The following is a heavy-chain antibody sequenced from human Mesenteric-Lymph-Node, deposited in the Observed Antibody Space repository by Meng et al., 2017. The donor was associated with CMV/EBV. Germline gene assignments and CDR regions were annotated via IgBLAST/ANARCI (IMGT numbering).Heavy chain of an antibody. Sequence: SVKVSCKASGGTFSSYAITWVRQAPGQGLEWMGGIIPVLRTASYAQKFQGRVTISTDESTSTAYMELNSLRSEDTAVYYCARFVSTSPVMDVWGQGTTVTVS. CDR1: GGTFSSYA. CDR2: IIPVLRTA. D-gene: IGHD6-6*01. CDR3: ARFVSTSPVMDV. V-gene: IGHV1-69*05. J-gene: IGHJ6*02.